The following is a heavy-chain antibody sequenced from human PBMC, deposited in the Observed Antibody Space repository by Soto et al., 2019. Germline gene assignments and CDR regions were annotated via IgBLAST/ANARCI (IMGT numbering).Heavy chain of an antibody. J-gene: IGHJ2*01. V-gene: IGHV5-51*01. CDR3: AISLYYDSTTPSPGWYFDL. CDR1: GYSFTSNW. D-gene: IGHD3-22*01. CDR2: IYPGDSDT. Sequence: GESLKISCKGSGYSFTSNWIGWVRQLPGKGLEWMGIIYPGDSDTRYSPSFQGQVTISADKSISTAYPQWSSLKASDSAIYYCAISLYYDSTTPSPGWYFDLWGRGTLVTVSS.